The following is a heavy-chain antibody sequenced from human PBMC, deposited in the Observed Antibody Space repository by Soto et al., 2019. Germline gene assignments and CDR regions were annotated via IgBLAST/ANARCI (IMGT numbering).Heavy chain of an antibody. CDR1: GFTVSSDH. D-gene: IGHD6-13*01. V-gene: IGHV3-53*02. CDR3: AREAAGFDL. CDR2: MYYGGTT. J-gene: IGHJ3*01. Sequence: QLVETGGGLIQPGGSLRLSCAASGFTVSSDHMSWVRQAPGKGLEWISVMYYGGTTYYADSVQGRFTISRDSSTNTLYLQMTVLRADDTAVYYCAREAAGFDLWGQGTMVTVSS.